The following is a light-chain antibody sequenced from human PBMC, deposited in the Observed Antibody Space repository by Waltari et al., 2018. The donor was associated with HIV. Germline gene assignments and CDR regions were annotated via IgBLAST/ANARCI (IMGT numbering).Light chain of an antibody. J-gene: IGLJ2*01. Sequence: QSVLTQPPSASGTPGQRVTISCSGSSSNIGKYPVNWYHQVPGTAPNLVIDSNNQLPSGVPDRVSGSQSGTSASLAISGLRSEDEGDYYCAAWDDTLYGLFGGGTRLTVL. CDR2: SNN. CDR3: AAWDDTLYGL. CDR1: SSNIGKYP. V-gene: IGLV1-44*01.